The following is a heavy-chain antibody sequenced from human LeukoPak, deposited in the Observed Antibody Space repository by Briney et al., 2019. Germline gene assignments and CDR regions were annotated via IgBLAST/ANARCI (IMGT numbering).Heavy chain of an antibody. CDR2: ISSSGSTI. D-gene: IGHD2-15*01. Sequence: GGSLRLPCAACGVTFSSYEMNWVRQAPGKGREGVSYISSSGSTIYYAHSVKGRFTISREHEKNSLYLQTNSLSAEDTAVYYCARDTLYCSGGSCYPTNDAFDLWGQGTMVTVSS. V-gene: IGHV3-48*03. CDR3: ARDTLYCSGGSCYPTNDAFDL. J-gene: IGHJ3*01. CDR1: GVTFSSYE.